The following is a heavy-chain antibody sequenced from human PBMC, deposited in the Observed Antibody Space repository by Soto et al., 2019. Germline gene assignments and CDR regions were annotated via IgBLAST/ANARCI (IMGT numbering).Heavy chain of an antibody. CDR1: EFTFSGRS. CDR2: IDKVGTDS. V-gene: IGHV3-74*01. J-gene: IGHJ6*03. CDR3: ARGWFGPDV. D-gene: IGHD3-10*01. Sequence: EVQLVESGGGLVQHGGSLRLSCAASEFTFSGRSVHWVRQAPGKGLVWVSGIDKVGTDSTYADSVKGRFTSSRDNAKNTVYLPMNSLRVEDKAVYYCARGWFGPDVWGKGTTVTVSS.